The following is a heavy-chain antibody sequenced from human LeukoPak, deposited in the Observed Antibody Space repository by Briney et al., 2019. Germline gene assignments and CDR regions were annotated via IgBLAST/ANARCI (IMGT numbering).Heavy chain of an antibody. V-gene: IGHV1-2*04. Sequence: ASVKVSCKASGYTFTGYYMHWVRQAPGQGLEWMGWINPNSGGTNYALKFQGWVTMTRDTSISTAYMELSRLRSDDTAVYYCARGGSTDSGDFDYWGQGTLVTVSS. J-gene: IGHJ4*02. CDR2: INPNSGGT. D-gene: IGHD4-17*01. CDR3: ARGGSTDSGDFDY. CDR1: GYTFTGYY.